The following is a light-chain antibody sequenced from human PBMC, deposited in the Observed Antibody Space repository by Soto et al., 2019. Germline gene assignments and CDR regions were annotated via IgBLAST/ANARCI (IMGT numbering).Light chain of an antibody. CDR3: QSYDSSLSGSK. J-gene: IGLJ2*01. CDR1: SSNIGAGYD. CDR2: GNS. Sequence: QSVLTQPPSVSGAPGQRVTISCTGSSSNIGAGYDVHWYQQLPGTAPKHLIYGNSNRPSGVPDRFSGSKSGTSASLAITGLQAEDEADYYCQSYDSSLSGSKFGGGPKVTVL. V-gene: IGLV1-40*01.